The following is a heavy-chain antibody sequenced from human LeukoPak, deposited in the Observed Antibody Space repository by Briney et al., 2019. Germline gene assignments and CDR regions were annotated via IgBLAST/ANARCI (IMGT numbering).Heavy chain of an antibody. CDR3: ARDHSYSYDS. J-gene: IGHJ4*02. CDR2: ISYDGSNK. Sequence: GGSLRLSCAASGFTFDDYAMHWVRQAPGKGLEWVALISYDGSNKYYADSVKGRFTISRDSPKNTLYLQMNSLRAEDTALYYCARDHSYSYDSWGQGTLVTVSS. D-gene: IGHD5-18*01. CDR1: GFTFDDYA. V-gene: IGHV3-30-3*01.